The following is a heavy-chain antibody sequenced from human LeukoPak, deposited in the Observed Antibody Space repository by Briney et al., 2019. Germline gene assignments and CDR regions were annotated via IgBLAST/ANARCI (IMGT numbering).Heavy chain of an antibody. Sequence: SETLSLTCTVSGGSISSYYWSCIRQPPGKGLEWILYIYYSGSTNYNPSLKSRVTISVDTSKNQFSLKLSSVTAADTAVYYCARRAQGYYDSSGYLNWFDPWGQGTLVTVSS. CDR1: GGSISSYY. D-gene: IGHD3-22*01. J-gene: IGHJ5*02. CDR3: ARRAQGYYDSSGYLNWFDP. V-gene: IGHV4-59*08. CDR2: IYYSGST.